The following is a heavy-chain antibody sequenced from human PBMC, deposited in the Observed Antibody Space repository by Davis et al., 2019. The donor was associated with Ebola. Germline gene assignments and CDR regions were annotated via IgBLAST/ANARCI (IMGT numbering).Heavy chain of an antibody. CDR3: ARDKKYSSYYYYYGMDV. Sequence: ASVKVSCKASGYTFTSYYMHWVRQAPGQGLEWMGWISAYNGNTNYAQKLQGRVTMTTDTSTSTAYMELRSLRSDDTAVYYCARDKKYSSYYYYYGMDVWGKGTTVTVSS. D-gene: IGHD6-6*01. J-gene: IGHJ6*04. V-gene: IGHV1-18*04. CDR2: ISAYNGNT. CDR1: GYTFTSYY.